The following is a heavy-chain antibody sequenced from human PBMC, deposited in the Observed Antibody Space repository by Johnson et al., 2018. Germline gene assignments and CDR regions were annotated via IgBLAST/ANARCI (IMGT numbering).Heavy chain of an antibody. CDR2: IRSKAHIYAS. V-gene: IGHV3-73*01. J-gene: IGHJ1*01. CDR3: AKAPVGWLGEGAEYFQH. Sequence: VQLVESGGGLVKPGGSLNLSCAASGFTFSGSAMHWVRQASGNGLEWVGRIRSKAHIYASAYAASVKGRFPISRDDSKNTAYLQMNSLRPEDTALYYCAKAPVGWLGEGAEYFQHWGQGTLVTVSS. D-gene: IGHD3-10*01. CDR1: GFTFSGSA.